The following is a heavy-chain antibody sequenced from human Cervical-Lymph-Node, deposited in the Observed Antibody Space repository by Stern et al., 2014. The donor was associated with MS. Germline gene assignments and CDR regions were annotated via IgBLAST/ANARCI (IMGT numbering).Heavy chain of an antibody. CDR1: GFTFSAYG. J-gene: IGHJ5*02. V-gene: IGHV3-30*18. D-gene: IGHD1-20*01. Sequence: VQLVESGGGVVQPGRSLRLSCAASGFTFSAYGMHWVRQAPRKGLEWVAVISADGTLKFYGDSVKGRFPISRDNSKNTLFLQMNSLRAEDTAVYYCAKGDNWRRLNPWGQGTLVTVSS. CDR3: AKGDNWRRLNP. CDR2: ISADGTLK.